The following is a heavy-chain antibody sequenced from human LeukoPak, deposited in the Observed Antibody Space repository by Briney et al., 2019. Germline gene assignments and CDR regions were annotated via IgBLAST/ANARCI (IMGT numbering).Heavy chain of an antibody. CDR1: GFTFSSYA. CDR3: AKTLQYCTNGVCYPDRFDP. D-gene: IGHD2-8*01. Sequence: GGSLRLSCAASGFTFSSYAMSWVRQAPGKGLEWVSAISGSGGSTYYADSVKGRFTISRDNSKNTLYLQMNSLRAEDTAVYYCAKTLQYCTNGVCYPDRFDPWGQGTLVTVSS. CDR2: ISGSGGST. J-gene: IGHJ5*02. V-gene: IGHV3-23*01.